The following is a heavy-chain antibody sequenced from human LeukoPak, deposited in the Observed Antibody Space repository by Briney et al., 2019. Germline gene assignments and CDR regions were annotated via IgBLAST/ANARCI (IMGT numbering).Heavy chain of an antibody. J-gene: IGHJ3*02. CDR1: GGSISSSSYY. D-gene: IGHD5-12*01. Sequence: SETLSLTCTVSGGSISSSSYYWGWIRQPPGKGLEWIGSIYYSGSTYYNPSLKSRVTISVDTSKNQFSLKLSSVTAADTAVYYCARSGGYPGAFDIWGQGTMVTVSS. V-gene: IGHV4-39*07. CDR3: ARSGGYPGAFDI. CDR2: IYYSGST.